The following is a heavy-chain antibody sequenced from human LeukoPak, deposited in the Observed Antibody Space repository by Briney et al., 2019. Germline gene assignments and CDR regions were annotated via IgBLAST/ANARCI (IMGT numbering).Heavy chain of an antibody. CDR3: ARDRGASSWYVYFDY. V-gene: IGHV3-21*01. CDR2: ISSSSSYI. J-gene: IGHJ4*02. Sequence: GGSLRLSCAASGFTFSSYSMNWVRQAPGKGLEWVSSISSSSSYIYYADSVKGRFTISRDNAKNSLYLQMNSLRAEDTAVYYCARDRGASSWYVYFDYWGQGTLDTVSS. D-gene: IGHD6-13*01. CDR1: GFTFSSYS.